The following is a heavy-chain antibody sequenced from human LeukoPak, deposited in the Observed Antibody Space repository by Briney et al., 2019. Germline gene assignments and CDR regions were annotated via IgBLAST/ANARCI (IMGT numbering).Heavy chain of an antibody. D-gene: IGHD6-25*01. V-gene: IGHV1-2*06. J-gene: IGHJ4*02. CDR3: ARGDFSSGTYYFDY. CDR1: GYTFTGYY. CDR2: INPNSGGT. Sequence: ASVKVSCKASGYTFTGYYMHWVRLAPGQGLEWMGRINPNSGGTNYAQKFQGRVTMTRDTSISTAYMELSRLRSDDTAVYYCARGDFSSGTYYFDYWGQGTLVTVSS.